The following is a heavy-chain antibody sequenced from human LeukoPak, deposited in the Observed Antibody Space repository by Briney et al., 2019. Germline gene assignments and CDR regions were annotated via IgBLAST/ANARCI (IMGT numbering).Heavy chain of an antibody. V-gene: IGHV4-39*01. CDR3: ARGVHYYDSSGYYSGYYFDY. CDR1: GGSISSSSYC. D-gene: IGHD3-22*01. Sequence: SGTLSLTCTVSGGSISSSSYCWGWLRQPPGKGLEWIGSIYYSGSTYYNPSLKSRVTISVDTSKNQFSLKLSSVTAADTAVYYCARGVHYYDSSGYYSGYYFDYWGQGTLVTVSS. J-gene: IGHJ4*02. CDR2: IYYSGST.